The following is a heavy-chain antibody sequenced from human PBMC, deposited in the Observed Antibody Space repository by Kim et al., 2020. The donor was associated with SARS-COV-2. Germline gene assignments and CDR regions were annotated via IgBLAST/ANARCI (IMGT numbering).Heavy chain of an antibody. Sequence: VKGRFTISRDNSKNTLYLQMNSLRAEDTAVYYCAKVAHGSGSWGVYGMDVWGQGTTVTVSS. D-gene: IGHD3-10*01. CDR3: AKVAHGSGSWGVYGMDV. V-gene: IGHV3-30*02. J-gene: IGHJ6*02.